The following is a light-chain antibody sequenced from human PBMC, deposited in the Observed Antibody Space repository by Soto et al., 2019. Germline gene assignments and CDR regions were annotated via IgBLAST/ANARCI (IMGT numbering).Light chain of an antibody. CDR2: DAS. CDR1: QSISSY. J-gene: IGKJ4*01. V-gene: IGKV3-11*01. Sequence: EIVVTQSPATLSLSPGERATLSCRASQSISSYLAWYQQKPGQAPRLLIYDASNRATGIPARFSGSGSGTDFTLTISSLEPEDFGVYYCQQRSNSPLTFGGGTKVEIK. CDR3: QQRSNSPLT.